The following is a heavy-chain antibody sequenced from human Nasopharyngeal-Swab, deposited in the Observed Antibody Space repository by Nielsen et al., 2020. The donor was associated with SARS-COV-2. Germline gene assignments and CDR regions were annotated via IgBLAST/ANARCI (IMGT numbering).Heavy chain of an antibody. CDR3: AKVLTPVVTPDEDI. Sequence: VRQAPGKGLEWVSLISGDGGSIYYADSVKGRFTISRDNSKNSLYLQMNSLRTEDTALYYCAKVLTPVVTPDEDIWGQGTMVTVSS. J-gene: IGHJ3*02. CDR2: ISGDGGSI. V-gene: IGHV3-43*02. D-gene: IGHD4-23*01.